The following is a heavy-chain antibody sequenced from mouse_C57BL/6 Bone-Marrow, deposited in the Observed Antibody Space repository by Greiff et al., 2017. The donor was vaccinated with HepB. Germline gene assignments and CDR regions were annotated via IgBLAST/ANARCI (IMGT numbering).Heavy chain of an antibody. CDR1: GYTFTSYW. CDR2: IDPSDRYT. CDR3: ARGVTPCAMDY. V-gene: IGHV1-50*01. D-gene: IGHD2-1*01. Sequence: QVQLQQPGAELVKPGASVKLSCKASGYTFTSYWMQWVKQRPGQGLEWIGEIDPSDRYTNYNQKFKGKATLTVDTSSSTAYMQLSSLTSEDSAVYYCARGVTPCAMDYWGQGTSVTVSS. J-gene: IGHJ4*01.